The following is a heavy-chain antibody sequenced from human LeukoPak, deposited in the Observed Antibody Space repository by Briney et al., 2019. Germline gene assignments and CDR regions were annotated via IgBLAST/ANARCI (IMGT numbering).Heavy chain of an antibody. CDR1: GFNFNKYD. Sequence: GGSLRLSCAASGFNFNKYDMTWARQAPGKGLEWVSTITGRSDKTYYTDSVKGRFVTSRDNSKDTLYLQMNSLRAEDTALYYCAKGGWLDDLGQGTLVTVSS. CDR3: AKGGWLDD. J-gene: IGHJ4*02. D-gene: IGHD6-19*01. V-gene: IGHV3-23*01. CDR2: ITGRSDKT.